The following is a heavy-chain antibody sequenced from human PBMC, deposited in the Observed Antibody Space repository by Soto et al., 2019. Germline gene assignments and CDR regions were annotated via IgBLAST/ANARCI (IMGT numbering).Heavy chain of an antibody. V-gene: IGHV1-18*01. CDR3: AGKNYGDYVGYYYYYGLDV. CDR1: GYTFTSYG. J-gene: IGHJ6*02. Sequence: ASVKVSCKASGYTFTSYGISWVRQAPGQGLEWMGWISAYNGNTNYAQKLQGRVTMTTDTSTSTAYMELSSLRSEDTAVYYCAGKNYGDYVGYYYYYGLDVWGQGTTVTVSS. CDR2: ISAYNGNT. D-gene: IGHD4-17*01.